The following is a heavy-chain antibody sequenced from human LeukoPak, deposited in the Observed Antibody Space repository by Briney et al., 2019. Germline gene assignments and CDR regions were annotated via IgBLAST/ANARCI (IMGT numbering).Heavy chain of an antibody. CDR2: ISGSGGGT. CDR3: AKEDNCGGDCGPDY. J-gene: IGHJ4*02. Sequence: GGSLRLSCAASGFTSSIYAMSWVRQAPGKGLEWVSGISGSGGGTFYTDSVKGRFTISRDNSENTLYLQMNSLRAEDTALYYCAKEDNCGGDCGPDYWGQGTLVTVSS. CDR1: GFTSSIYA. D-gene: IGHD2-21*02. V-gene: IGHV3-23*01.